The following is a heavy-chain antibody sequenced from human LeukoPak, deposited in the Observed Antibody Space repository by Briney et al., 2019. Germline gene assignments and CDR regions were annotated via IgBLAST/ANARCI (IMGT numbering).Heavy chain of an antibody. J-gene: IGHJ4*02. D-gene: IGHD5-18*01. CDR3: AKDGGYSYPYFDY. Sequence: PGGSLRLSFAASGFTFSSYAMQWVRQAPGKGLEWVAVISYDGSNKYYADSVKGRFTISRDNSKNTLYLQMNSLRAEDTAVYYCAKDGGYSYPYFDYWGQGTLVTVSS. CDR1: GFTFSSYA. CDR2: ISYDGSNK. V-gene: IGHV3-30-3*01.